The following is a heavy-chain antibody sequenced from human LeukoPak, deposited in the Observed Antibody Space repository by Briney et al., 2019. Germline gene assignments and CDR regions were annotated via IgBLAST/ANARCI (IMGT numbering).Heavy chain of an antibody. CDR2: IHTSGST. V-gene: IGHV4-4*07. J-gene: IGHJ4*02. Sequence: MPSETLSLTGTVSGGSISSYYWSWIRQPAGRGLEWIGRIHTSGSTNYNPSLKSRVTMSVDTSKNQFSLKLSSVTAADTAVYYCATSHIAAAGFDYWGQGTLVTVSS. D-gene: IGHD6-13*01. CDR3: ATSHIAAAGFDY. CDR1: GGSISSYY.